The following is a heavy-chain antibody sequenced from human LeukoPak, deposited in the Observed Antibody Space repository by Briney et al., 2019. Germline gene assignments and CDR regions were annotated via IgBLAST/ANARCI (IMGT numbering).Heavy chain of an antibody. V-gene: IGHV3-48*03. CDR1: GFTFSSYE. D-gene: IGHD3-10*01. CDR2: ISGSGSTM. Sequence: GGSLRLSCAASGFTFSSYEMNWVRQAPGKGLEWVSHISGSGSTMYYADAVKGRFAISRDNAKNSLYLQLNSLRAEDTAVYYCARGSLTAYYNGWSMDVWGQGTTVTVSS. CDR3: ARGSLTAYYNGWSMDV. J-gene: IGHJ6*02.